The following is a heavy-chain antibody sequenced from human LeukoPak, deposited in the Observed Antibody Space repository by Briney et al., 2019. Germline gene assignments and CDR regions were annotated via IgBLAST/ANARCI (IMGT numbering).Heavy chain of an antibody. CDR1: GYSFTGYW. J-gene: IGHJ4*02. D-gene: IGHD5-12*01. Sequence: GESLKISCKGSGYSFTGYWIGWVRQTPGKGLEWMGIIYPGDSDTRYSPSFQGQVTISADKSISTAYLQWSSLQASDTAMYYCAISSRGYSYTIADYWGQGTLVTVSS. CDR3: AISSRGYSYTIADY. CDR2: IYPGDSDT. V-gene: IGHV5-51*01.